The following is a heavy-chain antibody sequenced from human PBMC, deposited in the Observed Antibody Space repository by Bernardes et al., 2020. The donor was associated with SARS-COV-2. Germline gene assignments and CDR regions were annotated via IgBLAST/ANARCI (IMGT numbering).Heavy chain of an antibody. CDR1: GLTFSTSA. V-gene: IGHV1-58*01. D-gene: IGHD3-3*01. Sequence: SVKVSCKASGLTFSTSAVHWVRQPRGQRLEWIGWIVVGSGDTKYAPNFQERVTISRDMSTNTAYMELSSLRSEDTAVYYCARAAMGRGPVRREYYDFWSGPNYYGMDVWGQGTTVTVSS. CDR2: IVVGSGDT. J-gene: IGHJ6*02. CDR3: ARAAMGRGPVRREYYDFWSGPNYYGMDV.